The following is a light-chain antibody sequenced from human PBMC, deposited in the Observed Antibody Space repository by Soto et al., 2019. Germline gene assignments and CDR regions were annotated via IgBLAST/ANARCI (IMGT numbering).Light chain of an antibody. J-gene: IGKJ1*01. CDR3: QQYSYFAT. CDR2: KAS. CDR1: QCISSW. V-gene: IGKV1-5*03. Sequence: DIQMTQSPSTLSASVGDRVTITCRASQCISSWLTWYQQKAGQAPKLLIYKASIVESGVPSRFSGSGSGTEFTLTISSLQPDDSATYYCQQYSYFATFGQGTRVEVK.